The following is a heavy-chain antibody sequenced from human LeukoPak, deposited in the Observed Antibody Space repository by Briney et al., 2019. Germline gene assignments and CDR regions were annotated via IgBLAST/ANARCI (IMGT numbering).Heavy chain of an antibody. D-gene: IGHD2-2*01. CDR3: AREWYCSSTSCPNYYGMDV. J-gene: IGHJ6*02. V-gene: IGHV1-18*01. CDR1: GYTFTIYG. CDR2: ISAYNGNT. Sequence: ASVNVSCTASGYTFTIYGISWVRQAPGQGLEWMGWISAYNGNTNYAQKLQGRVTMTTDTSTSTAYMELRSLRSDDTAVYYCAREWYCSSTSCPNYYGMDVWGQGTTVTVSS.